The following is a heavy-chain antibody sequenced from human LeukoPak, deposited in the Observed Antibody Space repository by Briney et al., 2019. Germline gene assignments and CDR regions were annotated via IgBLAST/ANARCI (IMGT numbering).Heavy chain of an antibody. CDR3: ARAGRYFDWLLSYGMDV. CDR1: GYTFTGYY. Sequence: ASVKVSCKASGYTFTGYYIHWVRQAPGQGLEWMGWINPNSGGTNYAQKFQGRVTMIRDTSISTAYMELSRLRSDDTAVYYCARAGRYFDWLLSYGMDVWGQGTTVTVSS. D-gene: IGHD3-9*01. V-gene: IGHV1-2*02. CDR2: INPNSGGT. J-gene: IGHJ6*02.